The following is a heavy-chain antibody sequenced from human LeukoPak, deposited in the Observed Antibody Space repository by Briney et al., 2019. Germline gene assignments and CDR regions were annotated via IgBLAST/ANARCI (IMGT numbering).Heavy chain of an antibody. D-gene: IGHD1-26*01. J-gene: IGHJ4*02. CDR1: GDSISSYY. V-gene: IGHV4-4*07. CDR2: IYTSGST. CDR3: AKLGNQWELRHDY. Sequence: SETLSLTCTVSGDSISSYYWSWIRQPAGKGLEWVGHIYTSGSTNSNPSLKSRVTMSVDTSKNQFSLKLSSVTAADTAVYYCAKLGNQWELRHDYWGQGTLVTVSS.